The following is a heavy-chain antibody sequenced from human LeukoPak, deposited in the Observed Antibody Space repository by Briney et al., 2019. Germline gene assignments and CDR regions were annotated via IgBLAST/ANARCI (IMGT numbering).Heavy chain of an antibody. D-gene: IGHD2-15*01. CDR2: IYSGGST. Sequence: GGSLRLSCAASGFTVSSNYMSWVRQAPGKGLEWVSVIYSGGSTYYADSVKGRFTISRDNSKNTLYLQMNSLRAEDTAVYYCATGIVVVAATSDYYGMDVWGQGTTVTISS. CDR3: ATGIVVVAATSDYYGMDV. V-gene: IGHV3-66*01. J-gene: IGHJ6*02. CDR1: GFTVSSNY.